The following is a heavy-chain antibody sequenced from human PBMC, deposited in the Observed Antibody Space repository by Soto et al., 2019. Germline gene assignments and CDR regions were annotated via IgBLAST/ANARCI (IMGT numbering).Heavy chain of an antibody. CDR1: GMSFRDSG. Sequence: VQLVQSEGGVVQPGRSLRLSCVMSGMSFRDSGMHWVRQAPGKGLEWVAMIWSDGNSKFYADSVQGRFTVSRDNSMDTLYLQMTSLRPEDTAIYYCARDKGVTSLDYWGQGTLVTVSS. D-gene: IGHD2-2*01. CDR2: IWSDGNSK. J-gene: IGHJ4*02. V-gene: IGHV3-33*01. CDR3: ARDKGVTSLDY.